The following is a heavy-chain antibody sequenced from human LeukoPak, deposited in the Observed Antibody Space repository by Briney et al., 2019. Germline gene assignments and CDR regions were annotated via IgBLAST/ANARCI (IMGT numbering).Heavy chain of an antibody. J-gene: IGHJ4*02. CDR1: DDSISNYY. Sequence: SETLSLTCTVSDDSISNYYRGWIRQPPGKGLEWIGYIHNSGTSTYNLSLKSRVTISADTSKNQFSLKLNSMTTADTAVYYCTRGAGWLIDYWGQGILVTVSS. CDR2: IHNSGTS. D-gene: IGHD3-16*01. V-gene: IGHV4-59*01. CDR3: TRGAGWLIDY.